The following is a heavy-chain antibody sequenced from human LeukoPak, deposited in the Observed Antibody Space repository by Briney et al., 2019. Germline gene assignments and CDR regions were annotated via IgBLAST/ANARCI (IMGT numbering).Heavy chain of an antibody. D-gene: IGHD3-22*01. CDR1: GGSISSYY. J-gene: IGHJ5*01. V-gene: IGHV4-59*01. Sequence: SETLSLTCTVSGGSISSYYWSWIRQPPGKGLEWIGYIYSIGSPNYNSSLESRVTMSVDTSKNQFSLKLSSVTAADTAVYYCARDRHDSSGYYYDSWGPGTLVTVSS. CDR3: ARDRHDSSGYYYDS. CDR2: IYSIGSP.